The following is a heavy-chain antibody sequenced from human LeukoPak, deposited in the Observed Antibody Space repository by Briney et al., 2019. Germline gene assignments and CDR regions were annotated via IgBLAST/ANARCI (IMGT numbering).Heavy chain of an antibody. J-gene: IGHJ6*02. V-gene: IGHV3-21*01. D-gene: IGHD4-17*01. CDR3: AKASDYGDYFSGMDV. CDR1: GFTFSSYS. CDR2: ISSGTTYI. Sequence: GGSLRLSCAASGFTFSSYSMNWVRQAPEKGLKWVSSISSGTTYIYYADSLKGRFTISRDNAKSSLYLQMNSLSAEDTAVYYCAKASDYGDYFSGMDVWGQGTTVTVSS.